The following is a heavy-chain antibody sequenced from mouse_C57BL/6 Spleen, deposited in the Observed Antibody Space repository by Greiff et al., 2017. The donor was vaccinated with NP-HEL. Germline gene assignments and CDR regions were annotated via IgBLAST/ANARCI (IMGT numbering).Heavy chain of an antibody. CDR2: ISSGSSTI. Sequence: EVKLVESGGGLVKPGGSLKLSCAASGFTFSDYGMHWVRQAPEKGLEWVAYISSGSSTIYYADTVKGRFTISRDNAKNTLFLQMTSLRSEDKAMYYCARSITTVVAPYAMDYWGQGTSVTVSS. D-gene: IGHD1-1*01. CDR1: GFTFSDYG. V-gene: IGHV5-17*01. J-gene: IGHJ4*01. CDR3: ARSITTVVAPYAMDY.